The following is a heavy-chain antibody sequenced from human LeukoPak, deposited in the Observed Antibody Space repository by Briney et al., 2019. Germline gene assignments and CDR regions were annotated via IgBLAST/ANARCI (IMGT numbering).Heavy chain of an antibody. V-gene: IGHV4-39*01. CDR1: GGPISSSSYH. CDR2: MYYSGST. CDR3: ARLYGSTLYFDY. D-gene: IGHD2-15*01. Sequence: PSETLSLTCTVSGGPISSSSYHWGWIRQPPGKGLEWIGNMYYSGSTYYNPSLKSRVTLSVDTSKNQFSLKMSSVSAADTALYYCARLYGSTLYFDYWGQGTLVTVSS. J-gene: IGHJ4*02.